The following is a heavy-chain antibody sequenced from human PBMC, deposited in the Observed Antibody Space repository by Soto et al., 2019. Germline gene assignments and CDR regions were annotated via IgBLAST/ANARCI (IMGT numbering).Heavy chain of an antibody. V-gene: IGHV4-4*07. J-gene: IGHJ4*02. CDR2: IYTSGST. D-gene: IGHD1-26*01. Sequence: SETLSLTCNGSGDSMTKYYWSWIRQPAGKGLEWIGRIYTSGSTNYNPSLKSRVTMSIDTSNKHFSLNLKSVTAADTAVYYCARTVGAAYYFDFWGQGALVTVSS. CDR3: ARTVGAAYYFDF. CDR1: GDSMTKYY.